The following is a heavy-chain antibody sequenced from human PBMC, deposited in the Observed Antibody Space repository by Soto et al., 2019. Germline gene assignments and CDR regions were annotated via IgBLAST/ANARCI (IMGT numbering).Heavy chain of an antibody. CDR2: IIPIFGTA. D-gene: IGHD3-16*01. CDR1: GGTFSSYA. Sequence: ASVKVSCKASGGTFSSYAISWVRQAPGQGLEWMGGIIPIFGTANYAQKFQGRVTITADESTSTAYMELSSLRSEDTAVYYCALGVGEALNYYYGMDVWGQGTKVTVSS. J-gene: IGHJ6*02. CDR3: ALGVGEALNYYYGMDV. V-gene: IGHV1-69*13.